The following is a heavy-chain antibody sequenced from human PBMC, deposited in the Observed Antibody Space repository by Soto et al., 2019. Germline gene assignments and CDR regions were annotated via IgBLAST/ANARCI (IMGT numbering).Heavy chain of an antibody. CDR3: AKEGVDVDTAMVYDYYYGMDV. CDR1: GFTFSSYA. J-gene: IGHJ6*02. D-gene: IGHD5-18*01. V-gene: IGHV3-23*01. CDR2: ISGSGGST. Sequence: PGWSLRLSCAASGFTFSSYAMSWVRQAPGKGLEWVSAISGSGGSTYYADSVKGRFTISRDNSKNTLYLQMNSLRAEDTAVYYCAKEGVDVDTAMVYDYYYGMDVWGQGTTVTVSS.